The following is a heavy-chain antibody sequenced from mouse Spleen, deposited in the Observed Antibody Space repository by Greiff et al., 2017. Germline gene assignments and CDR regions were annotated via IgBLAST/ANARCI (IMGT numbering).Heavy chain of an antibody. D-gene: IGHD1-1*01. J-gene: IGHJ1*01. CDR2: IHPNSGST. CDR1: GYTFTSYW. V-gene: IGHV1-64*01. Sequence: QVQLQQPGAELVKPGASVKLSCKASGYTFTSYWMHWVKQRPGQGLEWIGMIHPNSGSTNYNEKFKSKATLTVDKSSSTAYMQLSSPTSEDSAVYYCARNYGSSYWYFDVWGAGTTVTVSS. CDR3: ARNYGSSYWYFDV.